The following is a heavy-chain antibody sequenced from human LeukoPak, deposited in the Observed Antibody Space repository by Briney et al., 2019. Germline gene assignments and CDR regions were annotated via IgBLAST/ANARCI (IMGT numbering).Heavy chain of an antibody. V-gene: IGHV4-59*01. CDR3: ARGLRGYSYGY. D-gene: IGHD5-18*01. CDR1: GGSISSYY. CDR2: IYYSGST. J-gene: IGHJ4*02. Sequence: SETLSLTCTVSGGSISSYYWSWTRQPPGKGLEWIGYIYYSGSTNYNPSLKSRVTISVDTSKNQFSLKLSSVTAADTAVYYCARGLRGYSYGYWGQGTLATVSS.